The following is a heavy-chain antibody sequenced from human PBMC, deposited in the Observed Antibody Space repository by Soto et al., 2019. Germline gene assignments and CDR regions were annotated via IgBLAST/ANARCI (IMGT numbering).Heavy chain of an antibody. CDR3: ARGLLRFLQPPTSHFDY. Sequence: GASVKVSCKASGYTFTSYYMHWVRQAPGQGLEWMGIINPSGGSTSYAQKFQGRVTMTRDTSTSTVYMELSSLRSEDTAVYYCARGLLRFLQPPTSHFDYWGQGTLVTVSS. D-gene: IGHD3-3*01. CDR2: INPSGGST. J-gene: IGHJ4*02. V-gene: IGHV1-46*03. CDR1: GYTFTSYY.